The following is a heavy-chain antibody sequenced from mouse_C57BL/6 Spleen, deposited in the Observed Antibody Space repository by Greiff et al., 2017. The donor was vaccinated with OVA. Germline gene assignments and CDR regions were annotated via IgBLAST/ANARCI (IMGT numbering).Heavy chain of an antibody. CDR3: ARYGVYDYDGAWFAY. D-gene: IGHD2-4*01. Sequence: VQLVESGAELVRPGTSVKVSCKASGYAFTNYLIAWVKQRPGQGLEWIGVINPGSGGTNYNEKFKGKATLTADKSSSTAYMQLSSLISGVSAVYLCARYGVYDYDGAWFAYGGQGTLVTVSA. J-gene: IGHJ3*01. CDR1: GYAFTNYL. CDR2: INPGSGGT. V-gene: IGHV1-54*01.